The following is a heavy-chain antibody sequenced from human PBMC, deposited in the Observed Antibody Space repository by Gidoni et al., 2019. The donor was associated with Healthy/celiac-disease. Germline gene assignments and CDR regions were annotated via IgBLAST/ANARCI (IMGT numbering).Heavy chain of an antibody. D-gene: IGHD3-3*01. CDR3: AKERAAYYEFWSGYNLAP. J-gene: IGHJ5*02. Sequence: QVQLVESGGGVVQPGRSLRLSCAASGCTFSSYGMHWVRQAPGKGLEWVAVISYDGSNKYYADSVKGRFTISRDNSKNTLYLQMNSLRAEDTAVYYCAKERAAYYEFWSGYNLAPWGQGTLVTVSS. V-gene: IGHV3-30*18. CDR2: ISYDGSNK. CDR1: GCTFSSYG.